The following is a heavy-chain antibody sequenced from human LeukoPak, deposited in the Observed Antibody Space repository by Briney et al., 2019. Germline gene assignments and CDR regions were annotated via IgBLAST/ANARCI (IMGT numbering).Heavy chain of an antibody. Sequence: GASVKVSCKASGYTFTGYYMHWVRQAPGQGLEWMGWINPNSGGTNYAQKFQGRVTTTRDTSISTAYMELSRLRSDDTAVYYCARDYPEPLGIAVAGRMGYWGQGTLVTVSS. CDR3: ARDYPEPLGIAVAGRMGY. D-gene: IGHD6-19*01. J-gene: IGHJ4*02. CDR1: GYTFTGYY. CDR2: INPNSGGT. V-gene: IGHV1-2*02.